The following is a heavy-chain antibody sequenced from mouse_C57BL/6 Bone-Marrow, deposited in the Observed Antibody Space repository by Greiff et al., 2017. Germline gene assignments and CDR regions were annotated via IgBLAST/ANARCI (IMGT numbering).Heavy chain of an antibody. J-gene: IGHJ3*01. Sequence: QVQLQQPGAERVRPGTSVKLSCKASGYTFTSYWMHWVKQRPGQGLEWIGVIDPSDSYTTYNHKFKSKATLTVDTTSSTAYMQLRSVTSEDSAVYYCAREVFYCNSAWFEYWGQGTMVTVAA. D-gene: IGHD2-1*01. CDR1: GYTFTSYW. V-gene: IGHV1-59*01. CDR2: IDPSDSYT. CDR3: AREVFYCNSAWFEY.